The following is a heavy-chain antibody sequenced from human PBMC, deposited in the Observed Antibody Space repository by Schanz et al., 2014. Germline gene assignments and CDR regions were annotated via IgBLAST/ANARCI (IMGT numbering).Heavy chain of an antibody. Sequence: VQLVESGGGLVQPGGSLRLSCAASGFTFSSYTMHWVRQAPGTGLEWVAVIWYDGNNKYYADSVKGRFTISRDNSKNTLYLQMNSLRTEDTAVYFCAKSYDTSGYSGFDYWGQGTLVTVSS. CDR3: AKSYDTSGYSGFDY. J-gene: IGHJ4*02. V-gene: IGHV3-30*02. D-gene: IGHD3-22*01. CDR2: IWYDGNNK. CDR1: GFTFSSYT.